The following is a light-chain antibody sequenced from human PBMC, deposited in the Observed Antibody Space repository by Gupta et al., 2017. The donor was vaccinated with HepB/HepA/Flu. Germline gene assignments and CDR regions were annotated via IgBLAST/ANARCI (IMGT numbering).Light chain of an antibody. J-gene: IGKJ4*01. V-gene: IGKV1-33*01. Sequence: DIQMTQSPSSLSASVGDRVTITCQASQAISTFLNWYQQKPGKAPKLLIYDASDLGTGVPSRFSGSGSGTDFTLTISSLQPEDIATYFCQQYDYLITFGGGTKVEMK. CDR3: QQYDYLIT. CDR2: DAS. CDR1: QAISTF.